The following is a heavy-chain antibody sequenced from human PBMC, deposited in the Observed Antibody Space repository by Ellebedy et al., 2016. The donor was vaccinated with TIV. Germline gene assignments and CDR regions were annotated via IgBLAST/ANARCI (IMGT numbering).Heavy chain of an antibody. CDR2: VSYEGSVQ. Sequence: SLKISCAASGFTFSNYGMHWVRRAPGKGLEWMAVVSYEGSVQYYRDSVKGRFTISRDNSKNTLYLQMNSPRAEDTGVYYCARSGEHDTWGQGTLVTVSS. V-gene: IGHV3-30*03. J-gene: IGHJ5*02. CDR1: GFTFSNYG. CDR3: ARSGEHDT. D-gene: IGHD1-26*01.